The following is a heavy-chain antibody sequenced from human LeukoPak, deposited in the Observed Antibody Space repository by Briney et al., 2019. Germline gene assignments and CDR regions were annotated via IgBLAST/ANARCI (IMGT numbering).Heavy chain of an antibody. CDR1: GFTFRLYW. Sequence: GGSLRLSCAASGFTFRLYWMTWVRQSPGKGLEWVSSISGSGDSTFYADSVKGRFSISRDNSKNTLYLQVNGLRTEDTAVYYCAKDRLLNCRGDCYIFDYWGQGTVVTVSS. CDR2: ISGSGDST. J-gene: IGHJ4*02. D-gene: IGHD2-21*02. V-gene: IGHV3-23*01. CDR3: AKDRLLNCRGDCYIFDY.